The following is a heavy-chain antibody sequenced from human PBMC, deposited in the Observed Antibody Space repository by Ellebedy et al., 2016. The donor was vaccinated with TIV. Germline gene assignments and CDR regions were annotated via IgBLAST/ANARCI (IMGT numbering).Heavy chain of an antibody. CDR1: GFTFSSYS. V-gene: IGHV3-48*02. J-gene: IGHJ6*02. Sequence: GESLKISCAASGFTFSSYSMNWVRQAPGKGLEWVSYISSSSSTIYYADSVKGRFTISRDNAKNSLFLQMNSLRDEDTAVYYCARDGSGSYYNHGMDVWGQGTTVTVSS. CDR3: ARDGSGSYYNHGMDV. D-gene: IGHD3-10*01. CDR2: ISSSSSTI.